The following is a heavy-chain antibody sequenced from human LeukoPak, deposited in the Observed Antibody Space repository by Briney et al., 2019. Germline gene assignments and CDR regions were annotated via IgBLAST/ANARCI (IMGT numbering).Heavy chain of an antibody. CDR1: GFTFSSYA. J-gene: IGHJ4*02. CDR2: ISYDGSNK. Sequence: GRSLRLSCAASGFTFSSYAMHWVRQAPGKGLEWVAVISYDGSNKYYADSVRGRFTISRVNVENTLYLQMNSLSADDTAMYYCVRYDVDARRFDYWGQGTLVTVSS. CDR3: VRYDVDARRFDY. D-gene: IGHD1-14*01. V-gene: IGHV3-30-3*01.